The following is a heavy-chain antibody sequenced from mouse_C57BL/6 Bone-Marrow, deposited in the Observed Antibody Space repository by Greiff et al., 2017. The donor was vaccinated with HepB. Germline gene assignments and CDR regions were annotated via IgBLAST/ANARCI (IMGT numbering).Heavy chain of an antibody. CDR3: ARGFIITTVVANWYFDV. V-gene: IGHV1-75*01. CDR1: GYTFTDYY. Sequence: QVQLQQSGPELVKPGASVKISCKASGYTFTDYYINWVKQRPGQGLEWIGWIFPGSGSTYYNEKFKGKATLTVDKSSSTAYMLLSSLTSEDSAVYFCARGFIITTVVANWYFDVWGTGTTVTVSS. J-gene: IGHJ1*03. D-gene: IGHD1-1*01. CDR2: IFPGSGST.